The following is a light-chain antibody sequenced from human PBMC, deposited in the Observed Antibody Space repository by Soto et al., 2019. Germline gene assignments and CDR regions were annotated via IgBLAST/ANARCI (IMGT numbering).Light chain of an antibody. J-gene: IGKJ3*01. CDR2: GAS. V-gene: IGKV3-20*01. Sequence: ELVLTQSPGTLSLSPGEIATLSCRASQSVSSSYLAWYQQKPGQAPRLLNYGASSRATTIPGRFSGSVSVTDFTLTISRLEPEDFAVYYCQQYGRSPFTFGPGTKVDIK. CDR3: QQYGRSPFT. CDR1: QSVSSSY.